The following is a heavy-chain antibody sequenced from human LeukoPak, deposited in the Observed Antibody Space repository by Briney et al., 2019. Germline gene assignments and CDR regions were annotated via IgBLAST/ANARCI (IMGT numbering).Heavy chain of an antibody. Sequence: SETLSLTCTVSGGSISSYYWSWIRQPPGKGLEWIGYIYYSGSTNYNPSLKSRVTISVDTSKNQFSLKLSSVTAADTAVYYCAKTVRRYLSPAVTTFCFDYWGQGTLVTVSS. CDR3: AKTVRRYLSPAVTTFCFDY. CDR1: GGSISSYY. V-gene: IGHV4-59*08. CDR2: IYYSGST. D-gene: IGHD4-17*01. J-gene: IGHJ4*02.